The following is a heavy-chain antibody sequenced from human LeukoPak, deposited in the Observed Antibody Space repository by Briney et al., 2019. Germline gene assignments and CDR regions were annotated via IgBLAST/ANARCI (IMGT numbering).Heavy chain of an antibody. V-gene: IGHV3-30-3*01. CDR1: GFTFSSYA. J-gene: IGHJ1*01. Sequence: GRSLRLSCAASGFTFSSYAMHWVRQAPGKGLEWVAVISYDGSSKYYADSVKGRFTISRDNSKSTLYLQMNSLRAEDTAVYYCARGTLFSLGYYDSSGAANEYFQHWGQGTLVTVSS. D-gene: IGHD3-22*01. CDR2: ISYDGSSK. CDR3: ARGTLFSLGYYDSSGAANEYFQH.